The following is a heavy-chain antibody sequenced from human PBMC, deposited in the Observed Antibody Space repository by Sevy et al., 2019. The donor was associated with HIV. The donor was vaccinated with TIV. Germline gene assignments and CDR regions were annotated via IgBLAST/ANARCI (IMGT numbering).Heavy chain of an antibody. V-gene: IGHV3-48*03. J-gene: IGHJ4*02. D-gene: IGHD3-22*01. CDR1: GFTFSSYE. CDR3: AREPGLHSSGYSGGFDY. CDR2: ISSSGSAI. Sequence: GGSLRLSCEASGFTFSSYEMNWVRQAPGKGLEWISYISSSGSAIYYPDSVKGRFTVSRDNAKNLVYLKMNSLRAEDKAIYYCAREPGLHSSGYSGGFDYWGQGTLVTVSS.